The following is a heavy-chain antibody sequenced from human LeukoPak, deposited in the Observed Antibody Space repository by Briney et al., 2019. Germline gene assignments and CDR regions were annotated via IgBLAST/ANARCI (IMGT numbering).Heavy chain of an antibody. CDR3: ARARLPSIAAAGSWSFDP. V-gene: IGHV3-7*05. D-gene: IGHD6-13*01. J-gene: IGHJ5*02. CDR1: GFTFSSYW. Sequence: GGSLRLSCAASGFTFSSYWMSWVRQAPGKGLEWVANIKQDGSEKYYVDSLKGRFTISRDNAKNSPYLQMNSLRAEDTAVYYCARARLPSIAAAGSWSFDPWGQGTLVTVSS. CDR2: IKQDGSEK.